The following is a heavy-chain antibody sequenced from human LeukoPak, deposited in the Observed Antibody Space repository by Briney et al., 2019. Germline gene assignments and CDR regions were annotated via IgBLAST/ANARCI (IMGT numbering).Heavy chain of an antibody. CDR1: GYSFTSFW. D-gene: IGHD2-21*01. Sequence: GESLKISCQGFGYSFTSFWIGWVRQMPGKGLEWTGIIYPGDSETRYIPSFQGQVTFSGDKSINTAYLQWSSLKASDTAIYYCAAIRSYSDAFDIWGQGTMVTVTS. CDR3: AAIRSYSDAFDI. V-gene: IGHV5-51*01. J-gene: IGHJ3*02. CDR2: IYPGDSET.